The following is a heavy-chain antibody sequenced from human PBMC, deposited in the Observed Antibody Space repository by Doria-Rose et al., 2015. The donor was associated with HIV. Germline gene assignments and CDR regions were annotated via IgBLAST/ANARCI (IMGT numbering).Heavy chain of an antibody. D-gene: IGHD1-26*01. Sequence: LTCTVSGGSIRSGGYYWTLIRQPPGKGLEWIGYIHYSGRTYYNPSLKTRVTISLDTSQNQFSLTLTSVTAADTAVYYCARDGAIVGTSNAFDIWGQGTMVNGSA. CDR1: GGSIRSGGYY. V-gene: IGHV4-31*03. CDR2: IHYSGRT. CDR3: ARDGAIVGTSNAFDI. J-gene: IGHJ3*02.